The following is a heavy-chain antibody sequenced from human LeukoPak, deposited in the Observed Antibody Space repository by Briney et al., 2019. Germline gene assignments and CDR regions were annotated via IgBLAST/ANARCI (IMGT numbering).Heavy chain of an antibody. CDR3: ARQMDLYGTFDY. CDR2: IYQSGNT. Sequence: PSETLSLTCVVSSYSISSRYYWGWIRQPPGKGLEWIGSIYQSGNTYYNPSLKSRVAISVDTSKNQFSLKLTSVIAADTAVYYCARQMDLYGTFDYWGQGTLVTVSS. V-gene: IGHV4-38-2*01. J-gene: IGHJ4*02. D-gene: IGHD2/OR15-2a*01. CDR1: SYSISSRYY.